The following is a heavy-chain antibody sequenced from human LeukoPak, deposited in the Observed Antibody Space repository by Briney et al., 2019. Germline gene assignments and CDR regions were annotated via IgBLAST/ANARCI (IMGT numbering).Heavy chain of an antibody. V-gene: IGHV1-18*01. J-gene: IGHJ4*02. D-gene: IGHD6-13*01. CDR3: ARKYSCSWYYFDY. CDR1: VYTFTIYS. Sequence: VASVTVSLTSSVYTFTIYSISWVRQAPGQGGGRMGLISAYNGNTNYAQNLQGRVTMTTDTSTSTAYMELRSLRSDGTAVYYCARKYSCSWYYFDYWGQGTLVTVSS. CDR2: ISAYNGNT.